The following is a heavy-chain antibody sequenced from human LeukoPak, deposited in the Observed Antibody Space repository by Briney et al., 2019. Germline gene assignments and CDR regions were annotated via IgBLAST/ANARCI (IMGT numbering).Heavy chain of an antibody. J-gene: IGHJ4*02. CDR3: ARDEVGPFDY. D-gene: IGHD1-26*01. CDR2: LNPNSGGT. Sequence: ASVKVSCKASGYTFTDYYMHWVRQAPGQGLEWMGWLNPNSGGTIYAQKFQGRVTITRDTSISTAYMEVSSLRPDDTAVYYCARDEVGPFDYWGQGTLVTVSS. CDR1: GYTFTDYY. V-gene: IGHV1-2*02.